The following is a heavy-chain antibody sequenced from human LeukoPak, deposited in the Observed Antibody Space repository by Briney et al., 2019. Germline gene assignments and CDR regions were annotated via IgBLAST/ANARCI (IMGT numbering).Heavy chain of an antibody. Sequence: GGSLRLSCAASGFTFSSYWMSWVRQAPGKGLEWVSVIYSGGSTYYADSVKGRFTISRHNSKNTLYLQMNSLRAEDTAVYYCARDQELDYWGQGTLVTVSS. J-gene: IGHJ4*02. CDR1: GFTFSSYW. D-gene: IGHD1-26*01. CDR3: ARDQELDY. CDR2: IYSGGST. V-gene: IGHV3-53*04.